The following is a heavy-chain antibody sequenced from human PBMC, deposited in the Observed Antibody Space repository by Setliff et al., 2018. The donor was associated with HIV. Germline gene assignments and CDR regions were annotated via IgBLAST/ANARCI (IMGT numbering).Heavy chain of an antibody. CDR2: IYYSGST. J-gene: IGHJ4*02. CDR1: GGSISDSSYY. V-gene: IGHV4-39*07. Sequence: SETLSLTCTVSGGSISDSSYYWGWIRQPPGKGLEWIGNIYYSGSTYYNPSLKSRVTISVDTSKNQFSLKLSSVTAADTAVYYCARILWFGEETVDYWGQGILVTVSS. D-gene: IGHD3-10*01. CDR3: ARILWFGEETVDY.